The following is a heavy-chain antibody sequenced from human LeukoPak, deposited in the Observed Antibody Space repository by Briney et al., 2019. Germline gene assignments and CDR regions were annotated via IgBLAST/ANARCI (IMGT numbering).Heavy chain of an antibody. J-gene: IGHJ4*02. D-gene: IGHD2-21*02. CDR3: AKGGHDFNPFYW. Sequence: GGSLRLSCAASEFTFSTYAMGWVRQAPGKGLEWVSGKGGGGDPFYADSVKGRFAISRDNSKNTLFLQLKSLRAEDSAVYYCAKGGHDFNPFYWWGQGTLVTVSS. CDR2: KGGGGDP. CDR1: EFTFSTYA. V-gene: IGHV3-23*01.